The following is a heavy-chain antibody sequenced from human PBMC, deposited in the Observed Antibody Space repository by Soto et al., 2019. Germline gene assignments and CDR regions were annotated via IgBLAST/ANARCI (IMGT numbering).Heavy chain of an antibody. V-gene: IGHV3-21*04. Sequence: GGSLSLSCTAYGFTFSNYDLTWVRQAPGKGLEWVSFISRGSAYTYVADSVKGRFTISRDNARESGFLEMNRLRDEDTGIYYSATSRSYWLEFESWGQGTRVTVSS. CDR1: GFTFSNYD. CDR3: ATSRSYWLEFES. CDR2: ISRGSAYT. J-gene: IGHJ4*02. D-gene: IGHD2-8*02.